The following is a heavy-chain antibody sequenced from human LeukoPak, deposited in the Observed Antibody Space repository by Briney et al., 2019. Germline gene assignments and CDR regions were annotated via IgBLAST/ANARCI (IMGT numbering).Heavy chain of an antibody. CDR2: ISGGAGSA. Sequence: GGSLRLSCAASGFTFSSYAMNWVRQAPGKGLEWVSSISGGAGSASYADSVKGRFTMSRDNSKNTLYLQMNSPRAEDTAVYYCAKDGGYGSGSYYPDYWGQGTLVTVSS. CDR3: AKDGGYGSGSYYPDY. V-gene: IGHV3-23*01. D-gene: IGHD3-10*01. CDR1: GFTFSSYA. J-gene: IGHJ4*02.